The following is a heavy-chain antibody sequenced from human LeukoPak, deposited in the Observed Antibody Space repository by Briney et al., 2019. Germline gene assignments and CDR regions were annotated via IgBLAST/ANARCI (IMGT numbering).Heavy chain of an antibody. CDR3: ARANRGLHMGV. Sequence: GGSLRLSCAASGFTFSSYSMNWVRQAPGKGLEWVSSISSSSSYIYYADSVKGRFTISRDNAKNSLYLQMNSLRAEDTAVYYCARANRGLHMGVWGKGTTVTVSS. J-gene: IGHJ6*03. CDR2: ISSSSSYI. D-gene: IGHD2/OR15-2a*01. V-gene: IGHV3-21*01. CDR1: GFTFSSYS.